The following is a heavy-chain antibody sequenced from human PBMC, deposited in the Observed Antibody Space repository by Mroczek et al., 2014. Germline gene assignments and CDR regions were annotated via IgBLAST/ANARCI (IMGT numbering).Heavy chain of an antibody. D-gene: IGHD1-1*01. CDR2: ISYDGSNK. V-gene: IGHV3-30-3*01. Sequence: VQLVESGGGVVQPGRSLRLSCAASGFTFSSYAMHWVRQAPGKGLEWVAVISYDGSNKYYADSVKGRFTISRDNSKNTLYLQMNSLRAEDTAVYYCARDGSDNTPFDIWGQGTMVTVSS. CDR1: GFTFSSYA. CDR3: ARDGSDNTPFDI. J-gene: IGHJ3*02.